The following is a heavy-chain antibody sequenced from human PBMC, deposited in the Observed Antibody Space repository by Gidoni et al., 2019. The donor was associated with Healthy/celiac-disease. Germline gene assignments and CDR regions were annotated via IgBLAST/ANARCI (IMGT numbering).Heavy chain of an antibody. CDR1: GGSFRGSY. V-gene: IGHV4-34*01. J-gene: IGHJ6*03. D-gene: IGHD3-22*01. CDR3: ARGRVSSGYYYYYYYMDV. Sequence: QVQLQQWGAGLLKPSETLSLTCAVYGGSFRGSYWSWIRQPPGTGREWIGDIKHSGSTNYNPSLKSRVTISVDTSKKQFSLKLSSVTAADTAVYYCARGRVSSGYYYYYYYMDVWGKGTTVTVSS. CDR2: IKHSGST.